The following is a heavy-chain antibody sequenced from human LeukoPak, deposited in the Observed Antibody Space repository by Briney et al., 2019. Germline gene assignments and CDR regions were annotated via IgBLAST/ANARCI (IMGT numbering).Heavy chain of an antibody. CDR2: IDYNGDT. J-gene: IGHJ5*02. V-gene: IGHV4-59*01. CDR1: GGSISSYY. CDR3: ARAGGTYMIDP. Sequence: SETLSLTCTVFGGSISSYYWSWIRQPPGKGLEWIGYIDYNGDTNYNPSLKSRVTISVDTSKKQFSLKLSSVTPADTAVYYCARAGGTYMIDPWGQGTLVTVSS. D-gene: IGHD1-1*01.